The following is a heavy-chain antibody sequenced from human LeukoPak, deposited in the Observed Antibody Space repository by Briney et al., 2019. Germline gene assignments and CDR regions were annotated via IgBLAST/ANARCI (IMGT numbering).Heavy chain of an antibody. CDR1: GFTFSSYS. D-gene: IGHD3-10*01. CDR3: ARVYYGSGSYLKLLGEFDY. CDR2: ISSSSSYI. Sequence: PGGSLRLSCAASGFTFSSYSMNWVRQAPGKGLEWVSSISSSSSYIYYADSVKGRFTISRDNAKNSLYLQMNSLRAEDTAVYYCARVYYGSGSYLKLLGEFDYWGQGTLVTVSS. V-gene: IGHV3-21*01. J-gene: IGHJ4*02.